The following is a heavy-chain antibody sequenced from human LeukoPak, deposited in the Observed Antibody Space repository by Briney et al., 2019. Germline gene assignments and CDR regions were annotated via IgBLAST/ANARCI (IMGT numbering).Heavy chain of an antibody. Sequence: TSETLSLTCTVSGGSISSYYWSWIRQPPGKGLEWIGYIHYSGSTNYNPSLKSRVTITEDTSKNQFSLKLSSVTAADTAFYYCARGRPLVYFDYWGQGALVTVSS. CDR2: IHYSGST. V-gene: IGHV4-59*01. D-gene: IGHD6-6*01. CDR1: GGSISSYY. J-gene: IGHJ4*02. CDR3: ARGRPLVYFDY.